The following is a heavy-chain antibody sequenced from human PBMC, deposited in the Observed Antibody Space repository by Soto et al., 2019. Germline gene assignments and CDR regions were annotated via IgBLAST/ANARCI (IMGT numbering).Heavy chain of an antibody. CDR2: IIPILGIA. CDR1: GGTFSSYT. V-gene: IGHV1-69*04. J-gene: IGHJ6*02. CDR3: AREERYSYGYGPFYYYGMDV. D-gene: IGHD5-18*01. Sequence: GASVKVSCKASGGTFSSYTISWVRQAPGQGLEWMGRIIPILGIANYAQKFQGRVTITADKSTSTAYMELSSLRSEDTAVYYCAREERYSYGYGPFYYYGMDVWGQGTTVTVSS.